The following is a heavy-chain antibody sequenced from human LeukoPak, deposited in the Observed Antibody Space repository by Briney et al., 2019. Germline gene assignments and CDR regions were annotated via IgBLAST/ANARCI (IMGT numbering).Heavy chain of an antibody. V-gene: IGHV3-53*01. Sequence: ASVKVSCKASGGTFSITYMAWVRQAPGKGLEWVSVIYGGGDAYYADSVKGRFTISRDNAKNSLYLQMNSLRAEDTALYYCAREAAARRNFDYWGQGTLVTVSS. J-gene: IGHJ4*02. CDR2: IYGGGDA. CDR1: GGTFSITY. D-gene: IGHD6-6*01. CDR3: AREAAARRNFDY.